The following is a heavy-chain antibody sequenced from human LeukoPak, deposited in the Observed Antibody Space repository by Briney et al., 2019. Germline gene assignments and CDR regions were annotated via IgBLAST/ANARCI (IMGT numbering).Heavy chain of an antibody. Sequence: QPGGSLRLSCAASGFTFSSYAMSWVRQAPGKGLEWVSAISGSGGSTYYADSEKGRFTISRDNSKNTLYLQMNSLRAEDTAVYYCAKDATPLLLWFGESVFGYFDYWGQGTLVTVSS. CDR1: GFTFSSYA. V-gene: IGHV3-23*01. CDR3: AKDATPLLLWFGESVFGYFDY. J-gene: IGHJ4*02. CDR2: ISGSGGST. D-gene: IGHD3-10*01.